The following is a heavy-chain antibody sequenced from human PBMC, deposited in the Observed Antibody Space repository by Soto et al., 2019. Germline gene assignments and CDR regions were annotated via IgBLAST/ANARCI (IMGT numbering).Heavy chain of an antibody. J-gene: IGHJ4*02. V-gene: IGHV3-30-3*01. Sequence: GSLRLSCAASGFTFSSYAMHWVRQAPGKGLEWVAVISYDGSNKYYADSVKGRFTISRDNSKNTLYLQMNSLRAEDTAVYYCARARIKLLYYFDYWGQGTLVTVSS. CDR3: ARARIKLLYYFDY. D-gene: IGHD5-12*01. CDR2: ISYDGSNK. CDR1: GFTFSSYA.